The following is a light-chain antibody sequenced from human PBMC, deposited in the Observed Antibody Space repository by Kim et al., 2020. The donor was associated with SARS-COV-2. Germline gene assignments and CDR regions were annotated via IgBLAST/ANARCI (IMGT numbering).Light chain of an antibody. CDR1: QSVSSK. Sequence: PGERATLSCRASQSVSSKLAWYQQKPGRAPRLLIYDASTSATGIPARFSGSGSGTEFTLTISSLQFEDFAVYFCQQYNDWPPGDTFGQGTKLEIK. J-gene: IGKJ2*01. V-gene: IGKV3-15*01. CDR3: QQYNDWPPGDT. CDR2: DAS.